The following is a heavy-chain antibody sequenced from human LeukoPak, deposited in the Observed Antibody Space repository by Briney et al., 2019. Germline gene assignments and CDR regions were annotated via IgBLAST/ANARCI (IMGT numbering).Heavy chain of an antibody. D-gene: IGHD6-13*01. CDR1: GFTFSSYG. CDR2: IWYDGSNK. V-gene: IGHV3-33*01. Sequence: GGSLRLSCAASGFTFSSYGMHWVRQAPGKGLEWVAVIWYDGSNKYYADSVKGRFTISRDNSKNTLYLQMNSLRAEDTAVYYCARVPQQVRTFYYYYMDVWGKGTTVTVSS. J-gene: IGHJ6*03. CDR3: ARVPQQVRTFYYYYMDV.